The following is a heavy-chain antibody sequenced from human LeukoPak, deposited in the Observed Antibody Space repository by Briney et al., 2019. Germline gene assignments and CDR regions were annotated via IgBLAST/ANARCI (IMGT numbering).Heavy chain of an antibody. V-gene: IGHV3-30*04. D-gene: IGHD6-19*01. Sequence: GGSLRLSCAASGFTFSSYAMHWVRQAPGEGLEWVAVISYDGSNKYYADSVKGRFTISRDNSKNTLYLQMNSLRAEDRAVYYCARDFRAVAAWGEDFDYWGQGTLVTVSS. CDR3: ARDFRAVAAWGEDFDY. CDR1: GFTFSSYA. CDR2: ISYDGSNK. J-gene: IGHJ4*02.